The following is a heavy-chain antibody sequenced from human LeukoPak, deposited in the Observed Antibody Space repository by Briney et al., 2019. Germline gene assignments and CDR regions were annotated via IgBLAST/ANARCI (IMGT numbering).Heavy chain of an antibody. D-gene: IGHD3-10*01. J-gene: IGHJ6*03. CDR3: ARAFSGSGSYYSEMLYYYYYMDV. V-gene: IGHV4-59*01. CDR2: IYYSENT. CDR1: GDSISSYY. Sequence: SETLSLTCTVSGDSISSYYWSWIRQPPGKGLEWIGYIYYSENTKYNPSLKSRVTISVDTSKNQISLKLNSVTAADTAVYYCARAFSGSGSYYSEMLYYYYYMDVWGKGTTVTISS.